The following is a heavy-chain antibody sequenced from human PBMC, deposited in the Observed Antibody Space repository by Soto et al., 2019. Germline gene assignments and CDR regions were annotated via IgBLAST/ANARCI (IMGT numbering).Heavy chain of an antibody. D-gene: IGHD6-6*01. CDR1: GFTFSNAW. CDR2: IKSKTDGGTT. Sequence: GGSLRLSCAASGFTFSNAWMSWVRQAPGKGLEWVGRIKSKTDGGTTDYAAPVKGRFTISRDDSKNTLYLQMNSLKTEHTAVYYCTTGLAARDAFDIWGQGTMVTVSS. V-gene: IGHV3-15*01. CDR3: TTGLAARDAFDI. J-gene: IGHJ3*02.